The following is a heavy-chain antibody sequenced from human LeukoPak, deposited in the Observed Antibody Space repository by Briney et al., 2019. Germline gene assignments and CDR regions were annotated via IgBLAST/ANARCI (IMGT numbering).Heavy chain of an antibody. Sequence: EASVKVSCKASGYTFTSYGITWVRQAPGQGLEWMGWISAYNGNTNYAQNLQGRVTMTTDTSTSTAYMELRSLGSDDTAVYYCARDVGGYYYDSSGYGFDYWGQGTLVTVSS. CDR1: GYTFTSYG. CDR2: ISAYNGNT. CDR3: ARDVGGYYYDSSGYGFDY. V-gene: IGHV1-18*01. J-gene: IGHJ4*02. D-gene: IGHD3-22*01.